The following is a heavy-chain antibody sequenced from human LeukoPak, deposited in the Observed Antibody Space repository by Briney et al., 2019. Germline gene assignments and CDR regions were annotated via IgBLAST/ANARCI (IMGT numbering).Heavy chain of an antibody. CDR1: GFTFSSYE. D-gene: IGHD3-9*01. Sequence: VGSLRLSCAASGFTFSSYEMNWVRQAPGKGLEGVSYISSGGITIYYADSVKGRFTISRDNSKTSLYLQMNSLRTEDTALYYCAKDSHRLPYFDWLLAGYFDYWGQGTLVTVSS. J-gene: IGHJ4*02. V-gene: IGHV3-48*03. CDR3: AKDSHRLPYFDWLLAGYFDY. CDR2: ISSGGITI.